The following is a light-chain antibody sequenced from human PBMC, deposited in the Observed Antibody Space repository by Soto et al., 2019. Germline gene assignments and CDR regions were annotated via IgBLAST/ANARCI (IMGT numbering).Light chain of an antibody. Sequence: EIVMTQSPATLSVSPGESATLSCRASQSVNSNLVWYQQKPGQAPRLLIYGASTRAAGFPARFSGSGSGTEFTLTISSPLSEDFAVYYCQQYNNWPRTFGQGTKVEF. CDR3: QQYNNWPRT. V-gene: IGKV3-15*01. CDR1: QSVNSN. CDR2: GAS. J-gene: IGKJ1*01.